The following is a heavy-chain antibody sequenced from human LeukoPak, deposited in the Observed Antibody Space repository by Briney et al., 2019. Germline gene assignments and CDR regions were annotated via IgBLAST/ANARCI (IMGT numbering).Heavy chain of an antibody. V-gene: IGHV3-30*02. CDR2: VWNDGNTK. CDR3: AKVGGSGSYYNPYYYYYMDV. CDR1: GFTFGDSA. Sequence: GGSLRLSCAGSGFTFGDSAIHWVRQAPGKGLEWVAFVWNDGNTKYYADSVKGRFTISRDNSKNTLYLQMNSLRAEDTAVYYCAKVGGSGSYYNPYYYYYMDVWGKGTTVTVSS. D-gene: IGHD3-10*01. J-gene: IGHJ6*03.